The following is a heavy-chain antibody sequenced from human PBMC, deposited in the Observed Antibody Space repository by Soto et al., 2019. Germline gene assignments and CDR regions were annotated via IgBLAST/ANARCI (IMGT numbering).Heavy chain of an antibody. CDR2: IYYSGST. CDR1: GGSISSSSYY. CDR3: ARRYPYDFWSGFDP. Sequence: QLQLQESGPGLVKPSETLSLTCTVSGGSISSSSYYWGWIRQPPGKGLEWIGSIYYSGSTYYNPSLKSRVTISVDTSKNQFPLKLSSVTAADTAVYYCARRYPYDFWSGFDPWGQGTLVTVSS. D-gene: IGHD3-3*01. V-gene: IGHV4-39*01. J-gene: IGHJ5*02.